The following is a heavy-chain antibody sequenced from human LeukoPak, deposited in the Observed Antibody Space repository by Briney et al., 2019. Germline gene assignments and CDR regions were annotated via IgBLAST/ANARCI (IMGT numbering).Heavy chain of an antibody. Sequence: GESLKISCKGSGYSFTSYWIGWVRQMPGKDLEWMGIIYPGDSDTRYSPSFQGQVTISADKSISTAYLQWSSLKASDTAMYYCARHSLLWFGGFDYWGQGTLVTVSS. CDR1: GYSFTSYW. CDR3: ARHSLLWFGGFDY. D-gene: IGHD3-10*01. J-gene: IGHJ4*02. V-gene: IGHV5-51*01. CDR2: IYPGDSDT.